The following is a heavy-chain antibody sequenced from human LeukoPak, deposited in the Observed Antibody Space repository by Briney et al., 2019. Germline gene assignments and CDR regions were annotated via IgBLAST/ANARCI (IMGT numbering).Heavy chain of an antibody. D-gene: IGHD5-12*01. V-gene: IGHV3-9*01. CDR1: GFTFDDCA. CDR2: ISWNSRSI. CDR3: AKSRVGYSGYKSLFDY. Sequence: GGSLRLSCAASGFTFDDCAMHWVRLAPGKGLEWVSGISWNSRSIGYADSVKGRFTISRDNAKNSLYLQMNSLRAEDTALYYFAKSRVGYSGYKSLFDYGGQGTLVTVSS. J-gene: IGHJ4*02.